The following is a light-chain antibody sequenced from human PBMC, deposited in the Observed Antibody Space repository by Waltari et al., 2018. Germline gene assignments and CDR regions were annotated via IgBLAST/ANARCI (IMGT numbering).Light chain of an antibody. V-gene: IGLV1-44*01. Sequence: QSGLIQPPSASGTPGQRVIISCSGGDSNIGSNTFNWYQQFPGTAPKLLMYRNKERPSGAPDRFSGSKSGTSASLAISGLQSEDEADYYCSTWDDSLSANVFGSGTKVTVL. CDR1: DSNIGSNT. CDR3: STWDDSLSANV. J-gene: IGLJ6*01. CDR2: RNK.